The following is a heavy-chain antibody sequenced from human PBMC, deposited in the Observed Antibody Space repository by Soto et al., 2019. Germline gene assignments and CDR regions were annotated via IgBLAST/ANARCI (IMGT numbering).Heavy chain of an antibody. V-gene: IGHV4-59*01. D-gene: IGHD4-17*01. CDR2: IYYSGST. CDR3: ARGPTVTINYYYYYMNV. CDR1: GGSISSYY. J-gene: IGHJ6*03. Sequence: ETLSLTCTVSGGSISSYYWSWIRQPPGKGLEWIGYIYYSGSTNYNPSLKSRVTISVDTSKNQFSLKLSSVTAADTAVYYCARGPTVTINYYYYYMNVWGKGTTVTVS.